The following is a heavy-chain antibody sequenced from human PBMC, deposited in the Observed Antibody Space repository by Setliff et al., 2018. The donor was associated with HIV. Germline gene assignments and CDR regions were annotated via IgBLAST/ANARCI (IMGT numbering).Heavy chain of an antibody. V-gene: IGHV4-61*03. CDR1: GDSISNGRYY. Sequence: SETLSLTCTVSGDSISNGRYYWSWIRQLPGGGLEWIGYSYYSGSTSSGSTSYNPSLMGRVTMSIDTSKIHFSLTLSSVSGADTATYYCARGNYYASGLDYWGQGTLVTVSS. D-gene: IGHD3-10*01. CDR3: ARGNYYASGLDY. CDR2: SYYSGSTSSGST. J-gene: IGHJ4*02.